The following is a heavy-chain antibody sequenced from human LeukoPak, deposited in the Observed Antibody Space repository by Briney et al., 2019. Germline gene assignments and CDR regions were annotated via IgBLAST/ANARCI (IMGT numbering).Heavy chain of an antibody. CDR2: ISAYNGNT. D-gene: IGHD3-22*01. J-gene: IGHJ4*02. CDR3: ARVGFYYDSSGYYYGFDY. CDR1: GYTFTSYG. Sequence: ASVKVSCKASGYTFTSYGISWVRQAPGQGLEWMGWISAYNGNTNYAQKLQGRVTMTTDTSTSTAYMELRSLRSDDTAVYYCARVGFYYDSSGYYYGFDYWGQGILVTVSS. V-gene: IGHV1-18*01.